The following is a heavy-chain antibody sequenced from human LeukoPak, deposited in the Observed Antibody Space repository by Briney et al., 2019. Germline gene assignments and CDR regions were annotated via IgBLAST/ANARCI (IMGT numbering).Heavy chain of an antibody. D-gene: IGHD2-2*01. CDR2: IHYSGKT. CDR1: GDSISSSPYY. Sequence: SETLSLTCTVSGDSISSSPYYWGWIRQPPGRGLEWIGSIHYSGKTYYNPSLKSRVTISLDTSKNHFSLKLNSVTAADTAVYYCTRFVVVRGPMEYYYYYMDVWGRGTTVIVSS. CDR3: TRFVVVRGPMEYYYYYMDV. J-gene: IGHJ6*03. V-gene: IGHV4-39*07.